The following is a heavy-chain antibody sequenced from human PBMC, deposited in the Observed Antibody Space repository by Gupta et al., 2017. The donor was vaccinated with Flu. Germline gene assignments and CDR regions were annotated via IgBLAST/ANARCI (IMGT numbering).Heavy chain of an antibody. CDR3: ARDLGGY. D-gene: IGHD3-10*01. CDR2: ISRRRSDI. V-gene: IGHV3-21*01. J-gene: IGHJ4*02. CDR1: GFTFSSYS. Sequence: EVQLVESGGGLVKPGGSLRLSCAASGFTFSSYSMNWVRQAPGKGLEWVSSISRRRSDIYYADSVKGRFTSARDNAKHSMYLKMNSLRAEDTAGYDCARDLGGYWGQGPLVTVSS.